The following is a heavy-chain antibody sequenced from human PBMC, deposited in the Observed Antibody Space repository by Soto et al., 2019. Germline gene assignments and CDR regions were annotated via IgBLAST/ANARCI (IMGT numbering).Heavy chain of an antibody. D-gene: IGHD1-7*01. Sequence: QITLKESGPPLVKPTQTLTLTCTFSGFSLSTSGVGVVWIRQPPGKALEWLGIIYWDDDKRYRPSLKSRLTXTXDNXKNQVVLTMTNMDPVDTGTYYCAHNLVAGTSWFDPWGQGTLVTVSS. CDR1: GFSLSTSGVG. CDR2: IYWDDDK. J-gene: IGHJ5*02. CDR3: AHNLVAGTSWFDP. V-gene: IGHV2-5*02.